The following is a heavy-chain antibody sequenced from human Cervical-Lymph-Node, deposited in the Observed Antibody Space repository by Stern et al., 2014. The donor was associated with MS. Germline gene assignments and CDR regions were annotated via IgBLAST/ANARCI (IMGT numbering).Heavy chain of an antibody. CDR1: GGTFSSYT. CDR3: AREALLGGNYYALDV. V-gene: IGHV1-69*06. CDR2: GTPIFGTA. J-gene: IGHJ6*02. Sequence: VQLVKYGAEVKKPGSSVKVSCKAFGGTFSSYTMSWVRQAPGQGLEWMGRGTPIFGTANYAQKFQDRVTITADKFTSTAYMALNSLRSEDTAVYYCAREALLGGNYYALDVWGQGTTVTVSS. D-gene: IGHD2-15*01.